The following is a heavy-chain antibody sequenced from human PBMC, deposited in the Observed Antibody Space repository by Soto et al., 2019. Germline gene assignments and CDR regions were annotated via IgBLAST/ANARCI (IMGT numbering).Heavy chain of an antibody. CDR1: GGSISSYY. D-gene: IGHD6-19*01. CDR3: GRGRGSSGWGIDY. Sequence: QVQLQESGPGLVKPSETLSLTCNVSGGSISSYYWSWIRQPPGKGLEWIGYIYYSGSTNYNPSLESRVTISIEASKSQCSLKLTSVTAADTAVYYCGRGRGSSGWGIDYWGQGTPVTVSS. CDR2: IYYSGST. J-gene: IGHJ4*02. V-gene: IGHV4-59*01.